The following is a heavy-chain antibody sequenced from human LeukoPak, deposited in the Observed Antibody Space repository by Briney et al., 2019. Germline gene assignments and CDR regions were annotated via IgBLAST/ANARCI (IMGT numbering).Heavy chain of an antibody. CDR3: ARLYCSGGSCYRGFIDY. CDR2: IYNSGST. D-gene: IGHD2-15*01. J-gene: IGHJ4*02. Sequence: TSETLSLTCTVSGGSISSYYWSWIRQPPGKGLEWIGYIYNSGSTNYNPSLKSRVTRSVDTSKNQFSLKLSSVTAADTAVYYCARLYCSGGSCYRGFIDYWGQGTLVTVSS. V-gene: IGHV4-59*08. CDR1: GGSISSYY.